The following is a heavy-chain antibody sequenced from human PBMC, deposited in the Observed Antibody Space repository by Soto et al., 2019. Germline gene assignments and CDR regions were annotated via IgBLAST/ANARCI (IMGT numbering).Heavy chain of an antibody. V-gene: IGHV3-33*01. CDR2: IWYDGSNK. CDR1: GFTFSSYG. Sequence: GGSLRLSCAASGFTFSSYGMHWVRQAPGKGLEWVAVIWYDGSNKYYADSVKGRFTISRDNSKNTLYLQMNSLRAEDTAVYYCARDGSVYYDFWSGYYQSWFDPWGQGTLVTVSS. CDR3: ARDGSVYYDFWSGYYQSWFDP. J-gene: IGHJ5*02. D-gene: IGHD3-3*01.